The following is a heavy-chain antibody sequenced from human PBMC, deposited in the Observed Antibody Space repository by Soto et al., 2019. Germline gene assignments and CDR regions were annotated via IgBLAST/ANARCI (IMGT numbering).Heavy chain of an antibody. CDR2: IWYDGSKK. CDR3: ARDPEGYYFDY. V-gene: IGHV3-33*01. J-gene: IGHJ4*02. Sequence: PGGSLRLSCAASGFTFSSRGMHWVRQAPGKGLEWVAVIWYDGSKKYYADSVKGRFTISRDNSKNTLYLQMNSLRAEDTAVYYCARDPEGYYFDYWGQGTLVTVSS. CDR1: GFTFSSRG.